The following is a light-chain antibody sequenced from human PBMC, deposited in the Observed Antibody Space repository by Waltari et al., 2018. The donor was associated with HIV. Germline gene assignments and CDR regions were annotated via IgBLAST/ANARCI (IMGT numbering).Light chain of an antibody. V-gene: IGLV1-40*03. CDR1: SSNIGAGYD. CDR2: KNW. J-gene: IGLJ2*01. Sequence: QSVLTQPPSISGAPGQRITVSCSGTSSNIGAGYDVHWYQQLPGTAPKLLLYKNWSRPSGVPDRFSASKSDASASLAITGLQAADEGDYFCQSYDTSLSAWVFGGGTRLTVL. CDR3: QSYDTSLSAWV.